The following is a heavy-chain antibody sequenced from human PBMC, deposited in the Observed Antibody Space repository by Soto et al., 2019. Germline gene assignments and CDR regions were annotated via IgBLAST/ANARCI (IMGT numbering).Heavy chain of an antibody. D-gene: IGHD1-1*01. CDR2: INPNADKT. CDR3: ARQRRGTWYYFDH. V-gene: IGHV1-8*01. J-gene: IGHJ4*02. CDR1: GYTFTTYD. Sequence: QVQLVQSGAEVKKPGASVKVSCKTSGYTFTTYDINWVRQATGQGLEWMGWINPNADKTGFAQKFQGRVTMTRDTAITTVYMELNNLRYEDTAFYYCARQRRGTWYYFDHWGQGTLVTVSS.